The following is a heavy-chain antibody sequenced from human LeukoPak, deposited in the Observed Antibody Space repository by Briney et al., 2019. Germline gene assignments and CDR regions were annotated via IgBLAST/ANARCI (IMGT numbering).Heavy chain of an antibody. Sequence: GGSLRLSCAASGFTFSIYGMHWVRQAPGKGLEWVAVIWYDGSNKYYADSVKGRFTISRDNSKNTLYLQMSSLRGEDTAVYYCARMPGGSYYHRLDSWGQGTLVTVSS. J-gene: IGHJ4*02. CDR2: IWYDGSNK. V-gene: IGHV3-33*01. D-gene: IGHD2-15*01. CDR1: GFTFSIYG. CDR3: ARMPGGSYYHRLDS.